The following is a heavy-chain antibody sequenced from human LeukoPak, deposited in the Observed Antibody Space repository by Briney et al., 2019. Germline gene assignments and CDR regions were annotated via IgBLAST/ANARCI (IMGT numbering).Heavy chain of an antibody. Sequence: GGSLRLSCAASGFTFSDYNMNWVRQPPGKGLEWLSIISYDGDSKYYGDSVKGRFTISRDNSNSTLYLQMNSLTTEDTAVYYCMRMRLAAAGNVYWGQGTLVTVSS. CDR1: GFTFSDYN. CDR2: ISYDGDSK. D-gene: IGHD6-13*01. J-gene: IGHJ4*02. CDR3: MRMRLAAAGNVY. V-gene: IGHV3-30*14.